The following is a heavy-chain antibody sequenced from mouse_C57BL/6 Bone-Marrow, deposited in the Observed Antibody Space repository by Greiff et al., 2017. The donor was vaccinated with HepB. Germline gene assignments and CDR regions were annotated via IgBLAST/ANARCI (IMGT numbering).Heavy chain of an antibody. Sequence: LQESGAELARPGASVKLSCKASGYTFTSYGISWVKQRTGQGLEWIGEIYPRSGNTYYNEKFKGKATLTADKSSSTAYMELRSLTSEDSAVYFCARRDYGNHYYAMDYWGQGTSVTVSS. V-gene: IGHV1-81*01. CDR3: ARRDYGNHYYAMDY. J-gene: IGHJ4*01. CDR2: IYPRSGNT. CDR1: GYTFTSYG. D-gene: IGHD2-1*01.